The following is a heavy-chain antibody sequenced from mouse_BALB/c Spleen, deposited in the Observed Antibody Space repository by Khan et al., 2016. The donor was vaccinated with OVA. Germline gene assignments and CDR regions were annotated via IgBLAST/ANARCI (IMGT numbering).Heavy chain of an antibody. CDR3: ARAYYRYDGYYAMDY. CDR2: IWGGGGT. Sequence: QVQLKQSGPGLVAPSQTLSCTCTVSGFSLSRYNIHWVRQPPGKGLEWLGMIWGGGGTDYNSALKSRLSISKDNSKSQVFLKMNSLQTDDTAMYYCARAYYRYDGYYAMDYWGQGTSGTVSS. J-gene: IGHJ4*01. D-gene: IGHD2-14*01. V-gene: IGHV2-6-4*01. CDR1: GFSLSRYN.